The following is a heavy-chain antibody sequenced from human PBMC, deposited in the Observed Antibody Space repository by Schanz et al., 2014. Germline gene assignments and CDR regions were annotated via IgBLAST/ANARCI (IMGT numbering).Heavy chain of an antibody. D-gene: IGHD1-26*01. V-gene: IGHV3-48*01. CDR3: ARGGSGSHYRLDY. CDR2: ISGSSRTI. Sequence: EVQLVESGGGLIQPGGSLRLSCTASGFTFSSYSMNWVRQAPGKGLEWVSYISGSSRTIYYADSMKGRFTVSRDNAENALYLQMNSLRAEDTGLYCCARGGSGSHYRLDYWGQGTLVTVSS. CDR1: GFTFSSYS. J-gene: IGHJ4*02.